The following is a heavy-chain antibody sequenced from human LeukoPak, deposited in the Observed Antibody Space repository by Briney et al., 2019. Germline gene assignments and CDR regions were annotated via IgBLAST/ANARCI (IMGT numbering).Heavy chain of an antibody. Sequence: GGSLRLSCAASGFTFTNAWMTWVRQAPGKGLEWVGRIKSKTDGGTTDYAAPVKGRFIISRDDSKNTLYLQMNSLKTEDAAVYYCNTAYIDSRPWGQGALVTVSS. V-gene: IGHV3-15*01. CDR1: GFTFTNAW. CDR3: NTAYIDSRP. J-gene: IGHJ5*02. CDR2: IKSKTDGGTT. D-gene: IGHD6-6*01.